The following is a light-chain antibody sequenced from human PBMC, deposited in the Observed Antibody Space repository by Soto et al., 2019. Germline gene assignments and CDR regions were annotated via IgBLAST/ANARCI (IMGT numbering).Light chain of an antibody. CDR3: AAWDDSLNGWV. CDR2: EGS. V-gene: IGLV2-14*02. J-gene: IGLJ3*02. Sequence: QSALTQPASVSGSPGQSITISCTGTNSDVGNYNLVSWYQQHPGKAPKLIIYEGSKRPSGVSDRFSGSKSGTSASLAISGLQSEDEADYYCAAWDDSLNGWVFGGGTQLTVL. CDR1: NSDVGNYNL.